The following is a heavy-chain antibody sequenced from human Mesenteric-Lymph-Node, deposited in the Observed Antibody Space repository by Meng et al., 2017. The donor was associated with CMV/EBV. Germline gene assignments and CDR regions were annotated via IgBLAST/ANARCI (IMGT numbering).Heavy chain of an antibody. Sequence: RVAGQGQVKPSDTLSPPCPCSGDPISSFYYGGWIRQPPGRGLEWIGSVHYTGSTYYSPSLKSRVTVSVDTSKNQFSLRLTSVTAADTAVYYCARPFPSWQSPRLDPFGAWGQGTLVTVSS. CDR2: VHYTGST. CDR1: GDPISSFYY. J-gene: IGHJ5*02. D-gene: IGHD6-19*01. CDR3: ARPFPSWQSPRLDPFGA. V-gene: IGHV4-39*01.